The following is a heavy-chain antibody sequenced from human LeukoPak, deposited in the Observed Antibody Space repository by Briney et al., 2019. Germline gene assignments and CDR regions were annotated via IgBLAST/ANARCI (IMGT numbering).Heavy chain of an antibody. Sequence: PSETLSLTCTVSGGSIGTYYWSWVRQSPGKGLEWIGYISYSGSTNYNPSLKSRVTISVDTSKNQFSLKLTSVTAADTATYYCARTGGYSSPLGFWGQGTLVTVSS. V-gene: IGHV4-59*01. CDR1: GGSIGTYY. J-gene: IGHJ4*02. CDR2: ISYSGST. CDR3: ARTGGYSSPLGF. D-gene: IGHD4-11*01.